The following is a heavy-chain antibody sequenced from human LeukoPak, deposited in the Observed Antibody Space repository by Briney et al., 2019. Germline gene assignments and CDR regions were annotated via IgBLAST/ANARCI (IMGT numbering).Heavy chain of an antibody. CDR3: ARARGRDAFDI. D-gene: IGHD5-12*01. CDR2: INPSGGST. V-gene: IGHV1-46*01. J-gene: IGHJ3*02. CDR1: GYTFTNYY. Sequence: ASVKVSFKASGYTFTNYYMHWVRQAPGQGLEWMGIINPSGGSTSYAQKFQGRVTMTRDTSTSTVYMELSSLRSEDTAVYYCARARGRDAFDIWGQGTMVTVSS.